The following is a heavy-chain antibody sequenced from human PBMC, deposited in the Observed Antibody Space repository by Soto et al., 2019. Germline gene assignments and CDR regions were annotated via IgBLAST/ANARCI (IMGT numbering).Heavy chain of an antibody. V-gene: IGHV3-23*01. Sequence: QTGGSLRLSCTASGFTFTSYGVGWVRQAPGKGLQWVSTIRGDGGQTHYTDSVKGRFSISRDNSKNTVYLQMDSLRAEDTAMYFCARDVGLDSDDFFAYWGQGTQVTVSS. CDR1: GFTFTSYG. CDR2: IRGDGGQT. J-gene: IGHJ4*02. D-gene: IGHD3-9*01. CDR3: ARDVGLDSDDFFAY.